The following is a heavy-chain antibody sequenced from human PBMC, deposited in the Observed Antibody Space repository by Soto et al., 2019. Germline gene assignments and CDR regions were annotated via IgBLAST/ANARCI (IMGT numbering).Heavy chain of an antibody. J-gene: IGHJ4*02. D-gene: IGHD3-3*01. CDR1: GDSVSSVGFH. CDR2: IYNGGST. CDR3: ARAPVGLDTISYFDY. V-gene: IGHV4-30-4*01. Sequence: SETLSLTCTVSGDSVSSVGFHWAWLRRPPGKGLEWIGYIYNGGSTYYRPSLENRMHMSLDATRSHYSLRLTSVTAADTAVYFCARAPVGLDTISYFDYWGQGKLVTSPQ.